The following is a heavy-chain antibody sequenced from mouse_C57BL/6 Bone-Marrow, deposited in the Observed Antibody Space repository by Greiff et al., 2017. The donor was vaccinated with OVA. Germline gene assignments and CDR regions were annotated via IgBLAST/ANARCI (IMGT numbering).Heavy chain of an antibody. CDR2: INPYNGDT. J-gene: IGHJ2*01. CDR3: AREEDYDYFDY. D-gene: IGHD2-4*01. CDR1: GYSFTGYF. Sequence: VQLKESGPELVKPGDSVKISCKASGYSFTGYFMNWVMQSHGKSLEWIGRINPYNGDTFYNQKFKGKATLTVDKSSSTAHMELRSLTSEDSAVYYCAREEDYDYFDYWGQGTTLTVSS. V-gene: IGHV1-20*01.